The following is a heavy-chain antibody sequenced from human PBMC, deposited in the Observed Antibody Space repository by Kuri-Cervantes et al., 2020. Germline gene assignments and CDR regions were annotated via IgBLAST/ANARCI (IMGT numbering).Heavy chain of an antibody. CDR3: ARTGGPDSSDLYYGY. V-gene: IGHV4-59*08. Sequence: SETLSLTCTVSGASISRYYWSWIRQPPGKGLEWIGYLYYRGSTNYNPSLKSRVTISVDTSKNQFSPRLSSVTAADTAGYYCARTGGPDSSDLYYGYWGQGTLVTVSS. D-gene: IGHD3-22*01. CDR2: LYYRGST. CDR1: GASISRYY. J-gene: IGHJ4*02.